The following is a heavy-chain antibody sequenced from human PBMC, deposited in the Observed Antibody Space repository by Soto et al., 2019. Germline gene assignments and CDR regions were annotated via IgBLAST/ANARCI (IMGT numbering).Heavy chain of an antibody. CDR1: GGTFRSYA. V-gene: IGHV1-69*13. J-gene: IGHJ5*02. Sequence: GXSVKVSCKAAGGTFRSYAISWVRKAPGQGLEWMGGIIPIFGTANYAQKFQGRVTITADESTSTAYMELSSLRSEDTAVYYCARDGVVVPAAILQTREPVPLKWFDPWAQGTLVSVSS. CDR3: ARDGVVVPAAILQTREPVPLKWFDP. CDR2: IIPIFGTA. D-gene: IGHD2-2*02.